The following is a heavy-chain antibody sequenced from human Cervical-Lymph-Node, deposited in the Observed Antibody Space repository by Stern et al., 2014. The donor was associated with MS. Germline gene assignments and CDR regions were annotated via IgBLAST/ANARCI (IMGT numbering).Heavy chain of an antibody. Sequence: QVQLVQSGAEMKKPGASVKVSCKASGYTLTGYYIHWVRPAPGQGLEWMGWMNANSGGTKYAQNFQGRVTMTTDTSINTAYMEMSGLTSDDTAVYFCARDRIGDGDLSLDNWGQGTLVTVSS. CDR3: ARDRIGDGDLSLDN. CDR2: MNANSGGT. J-gene: IGHJ4*02. CDR1: GYTLTGYY. V-gene: IGHV1-2*02. D-gene: IGHD3-10*01.